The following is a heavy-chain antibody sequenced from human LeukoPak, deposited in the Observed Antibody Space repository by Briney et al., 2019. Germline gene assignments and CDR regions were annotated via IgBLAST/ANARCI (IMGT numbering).Heavy chain of an antibody. V-gene: IGHV4-59*01. CDR1: GGSISSYY. CDR2: IYYSGST. Sequence: SETLSLTCTVSGGSISSYYWSWIRQPPGKGLEWVGYIYYSGSTNYNPSLKSRVTISVDTSKNQFSLKLSSVTAAGTAVYYCARTTYDILTGTVFDYWGQGTLVTVSS. J-gene: IGHJ4*02. D-gene: IGHD3-9*01. CDR3: ARTTYDILTGTVFDY.